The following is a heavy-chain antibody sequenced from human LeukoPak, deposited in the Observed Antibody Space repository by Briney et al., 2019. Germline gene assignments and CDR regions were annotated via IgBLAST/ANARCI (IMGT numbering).Heavy chain of an antibody. Sequence: GSLRLSCAASGFTFSSYTMNWIRQPAGKGLEWIGRFYASGSTNYNPSLQSRVTISVDTSKNQFSLKLTSVTAADTAVYYCALGNCPTTSCYPGVAFDIWGQGTMVTVSS. CDR1: GFTFSSYT. D-gene: IGHD2-2*01. J-gene: IGHJ3*02. CDR2: FYASGST. V-gene: IGHV4-4*07. CDR3: ALGNCPTTSCYPGVAFDI.